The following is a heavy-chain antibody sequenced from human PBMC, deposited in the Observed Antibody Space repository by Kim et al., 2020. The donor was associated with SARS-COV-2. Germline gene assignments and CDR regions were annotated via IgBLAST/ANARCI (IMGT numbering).Heavy chain of an antibody. CDR3: ARAVYGDFQH. Sequence: TNSSPALKSRVTISVDKSKNQCSQKLSSVAAADTAVYYCARAVYGDFQHWGQGTLVTVSS. V-gene: IGHV4-4*02. J-gene: IGHJ1*01. D-gene: IGHD4-17*01. CDR2: T.